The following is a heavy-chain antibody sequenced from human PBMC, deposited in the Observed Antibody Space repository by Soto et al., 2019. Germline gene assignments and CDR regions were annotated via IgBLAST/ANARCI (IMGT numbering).Heavy chain of an antibody. Sequence: RRESLKVSCKPSGYSFSTYWIGWVRQLPGKGLEWVGIIYPGDVETRYSLSFQGPATLAAHKSINTACLQWRRRRASDTAMHECATMAQGGSNSPSTLWGQGTLVSVSS. D-gene: IGHD2-2*01. CDR1: GYSFSTYW. V-gene: IGHV5-51*01. CDR2: IYPGDVET. J-gene: IGHJ4*02. CDR3: ATMAQGGSNSPSTL.